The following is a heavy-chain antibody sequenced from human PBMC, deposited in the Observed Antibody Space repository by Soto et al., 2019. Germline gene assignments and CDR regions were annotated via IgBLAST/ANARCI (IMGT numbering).Heavy chain of an antibody. D-gene: IGHD1-26*01. CDR3: ARASGKLSTFDY. CDR1: GLTFSSYG. Sequence: QVQLVESGGGVVQPGRSLRLSCAASGLTFSSYGMHWVRQAPGKGLEWVAVIWYDGSNKYYADSVKGRFTISRDNSKNTLYLQMNSLRAEDTAVYYCARASGKLSTFDYWGQGTLVTVSS. J-gene: IGHJ4*02. CDR2: IWYDGSNK. V-gene: IGHV3-33*01.